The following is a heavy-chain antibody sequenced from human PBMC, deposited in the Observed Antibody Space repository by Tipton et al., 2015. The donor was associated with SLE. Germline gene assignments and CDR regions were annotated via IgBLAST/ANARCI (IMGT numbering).Heavy chain of an antibody. J-gene: IGHJ4*02. CDR2: IRYEGSNN. D-gene: IGHD1-26*01. Sequence: SLRLSCAASGFTFSSYGMHWVRQAPGKGLEWVAFIRYEGSNNYYADSVKGRFTISRDNSKNTLYLQMNSLRAEDTAVYYCAKDLLVGATAPLGYWGQGTLVTVSS. CDR3: AKDLLVGATAPLGY. CDR1: GFTFSSYG. V-gene: IGHV3-30*02.